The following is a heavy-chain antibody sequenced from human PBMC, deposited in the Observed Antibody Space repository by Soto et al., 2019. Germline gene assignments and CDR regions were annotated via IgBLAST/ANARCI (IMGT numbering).Heavy chain of an antibody. CDR3: ARSHNCAGDCVGFDY. V-gene: IGHV3-21*01. CDR1: AFTFSTYN. CDR2: ISTSGNYI. Sequence: EVQLVESGGGLVKPGGSLRLSCAASAFTFSTYNMNWVRQAPGKGLEWVSYISTSGNYIYYADSVKGRFTISRDNARNSLYLQMNSLRAEDTALYYCARSHNCAGDCVGFDYWGQGTLVTVSS. D-gene: IGHD2-21*02. J-gene: IGHJ4*02.